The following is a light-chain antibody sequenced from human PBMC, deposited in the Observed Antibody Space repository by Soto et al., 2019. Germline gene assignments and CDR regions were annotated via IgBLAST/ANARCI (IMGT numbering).Light chain of an antibody. Sequence: QSVLTQPPSVSGSPGQSVTISCTGTSSDVGSYNRVSWYQQPPGTAPKLMIHEVSNRPSGVPDRFSGSKSGNTASLTISGLQAEDEADYYCSSYTSSVYVFGTGTKVTV. J-gene: IGLJ1*01. CDR1: SSDVGSYNR. CDR3: SSYTSSVYV. V-gene: IGLV2-18*02. CDR2: EVS.